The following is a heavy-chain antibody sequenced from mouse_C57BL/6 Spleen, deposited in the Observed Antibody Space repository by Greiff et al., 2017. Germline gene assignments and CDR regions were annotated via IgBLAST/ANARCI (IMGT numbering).Heavy chain of an antibody. CDR3: ARRDYYGRSYLYFDV. CDR1: GYAFSSSW. CDR2: IYPGDGDT. J-gene: IGHJ1*03. D-gene: IGHD1-1*01. Sequence: QVQLQQSGPELVKPGASVKISCKASGYAFSSSWMNWVKQRPGKGLEWIGRIYPGDGDTNYNGKFKGKATLTADKSSSTAYMQLSSLTSEDSAVYFCARRDYYGRSYLYFDVWGTGTTVTVSS. V-gene: IGHV1-82*01.